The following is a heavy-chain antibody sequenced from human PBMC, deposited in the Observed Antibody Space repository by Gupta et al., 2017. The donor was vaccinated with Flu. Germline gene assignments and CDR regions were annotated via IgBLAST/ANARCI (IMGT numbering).Heavy chain of an antibody. CDR3: ATVRCSTTSCHLEA. CDR2: IKKDESEK. J-gene: IGHJ6*04. V-gene: IGHV3-7*01. D-gene: IGHD2-2*01. Sequence: RQAPGKGLDWVATIKKDESEKSYVDSVKGRFTISRDNAKKSVHLQMDSMRAEDTAVYDCATVRCSTTSCHLEAWGKGTTVTVSS.